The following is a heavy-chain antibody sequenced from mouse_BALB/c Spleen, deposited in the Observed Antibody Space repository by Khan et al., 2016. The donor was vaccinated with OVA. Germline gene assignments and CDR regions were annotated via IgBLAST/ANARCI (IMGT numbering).Heavy chain of an antibody. CDR2: VSSGGDNT. V-gene: IGHV5-12-1*01. Sequence: EVELVESGGGLVKPGGSLKLSCTASGFAFSSFDMSWVRQTPEKRLEWVAYVSSGGDNTYSPDTMKGRFTISRDNAKNTLYLQMSSLMSEDTAIYYCTRRPVFFDVWGAGTTVTVSS. CDR1: GFAFSSFD. J-gene: IGHJ1*01. CDR3: TRRPVFFDV.